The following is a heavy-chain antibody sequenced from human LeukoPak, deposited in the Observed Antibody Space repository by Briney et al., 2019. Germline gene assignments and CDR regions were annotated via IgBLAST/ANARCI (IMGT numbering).Heavy chain of an antibody. CDR1: GFTFDDYT. D-gene: IGHD3-3*01. CDR2: ISWDGGST. CDR3: AKDNVVFGVVNDAFDI. Sequence: GSLRLSCAASGFTFDDYTMHWVRQAPGKGLEWVSLISWDGGSTYYADSVKGRFTISRDNSKNSLYLQMNSLRTEDTALYYCAKDNVVFGVVNDAFDIWGQGTMVTVSS. V-gene: IGHV3-43*01. J-gene: IGHJ3*02.